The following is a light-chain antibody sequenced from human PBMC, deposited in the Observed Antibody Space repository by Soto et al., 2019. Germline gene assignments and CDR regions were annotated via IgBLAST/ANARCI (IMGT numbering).Light chain of an antibody. J-gene: IGLJ1*01. V-gene: IGLV1-40*01. CDR2: NND. CDR1: SSNIGADYA. CDR3: QSYDSSLSGSYV. Sequence: QSVLAQPPSVSGAPGQRVTISCTGGSSNIGADYAVHWYQYIPGTAPKLLIYNNDNRPSGVPDRFSASKSGTSASLAITGLQADDEADYYCQSYDSSLSGSYVFGTGTKLTVL.